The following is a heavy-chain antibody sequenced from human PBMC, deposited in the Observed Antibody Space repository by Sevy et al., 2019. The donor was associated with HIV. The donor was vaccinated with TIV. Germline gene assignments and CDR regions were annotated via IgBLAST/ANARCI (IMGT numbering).Heavy chain of an antibody. CDR2: IYYSGST. J-gene: IGHJ4*02. Sequence: SETLSLTCTVSGGSISSSSYYWGWIRQPPGKGLEWIGSIYYSGSTYYNPSLKSRITISEDTFKNQFSLKLSSVTAADTAVYYCARQPNKKNYYDNTPRYYFDYWGQGTLVTVSS. CDR1: GGSISSSSYY. D-gene: IGHD3-22*01. CDR3: ARQPNKKNYYDNTPRYYFDY. V-gene: IGHV4-39*01.